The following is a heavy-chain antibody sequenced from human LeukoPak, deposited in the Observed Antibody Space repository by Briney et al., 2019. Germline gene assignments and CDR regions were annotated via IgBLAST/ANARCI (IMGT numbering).Heavy chain of an antibody. J-gene: IGHJ4*02. Sequence: PGGSLRLSCAASGFTFSSYEMNWVRQAPGKGLEWVSYISSGGGGIFYADSVKGRFTISRDNAKNSLYLQMNSLRAEDTAVYYCARGTTPPERYWGQGTLVTVSS. V-gene: IGHV3-48*03. CDR2: ISSGGGGI. CDR1: GFTFSSYE. D-gene: IGHD4-17*01. CDR3: ARGTTPPERY.